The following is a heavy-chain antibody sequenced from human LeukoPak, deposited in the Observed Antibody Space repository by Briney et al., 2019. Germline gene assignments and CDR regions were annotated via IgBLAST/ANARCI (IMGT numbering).Heavy chain of an antibody. CDR1: GFTFSSYA. Sequence: TVGSLRLSCAASGFTFSSYAMSWVRQAPGKGLEWVSAISGSGGSTYYADSVKGRFTISRDNSKNTLYLQMNSLRAEDPAVYYFATEGGSGWYSAWSARGGQRTLVTASS. V-gene: IGHV3-23*01. CDR3: ATEGGSGWYSAWSAR. D-gene: IGHD6-19*01. CDR2: ISGSGGST. J-gene: IGHJ5*02.